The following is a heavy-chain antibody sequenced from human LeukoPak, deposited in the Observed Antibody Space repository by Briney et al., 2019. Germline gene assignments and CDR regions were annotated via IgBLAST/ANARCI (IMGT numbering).Heavy chain of an antibody. V-gene: IGHV3-23*01. J-gene: IGHJ4*02. Sequence: GGSPRLSCAASGFTFSSYAMSWVRQAPGKGLEWVSVFGGSDGSTYYADSVKGRFTVSRDISKNTLYLQMNSPRAEDTAVYYCAKHCIGGTCFDYWGQGTLVTVSS. CDR2: FGGSDGST. D-gene: IGHD2-15*01. CDR3: AKHCIGGTCFDY. CDR1: GFTFSSYA.